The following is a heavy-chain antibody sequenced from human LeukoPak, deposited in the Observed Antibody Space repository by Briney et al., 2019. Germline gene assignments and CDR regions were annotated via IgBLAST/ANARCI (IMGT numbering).Heavy chain of an antibody. CDR2: IYSGGST. V-gene: IGHV3-53*01. CDR3: AGSSGHYSYYFDY. D-gene: IGHD3-22*01. CDR1: GFTVSSND. J-gene: IGHJ4*02. Sequence: PGGSLRLSCAVSGFTVSSNDISWVRQAPGKGLEWVSVIYSGGSTYYADSVKGRFTISRDDSKNTLYLQMNSLRAEDTAFYYCAGSSGHYSYYFDYWGQGTLVTVSS.